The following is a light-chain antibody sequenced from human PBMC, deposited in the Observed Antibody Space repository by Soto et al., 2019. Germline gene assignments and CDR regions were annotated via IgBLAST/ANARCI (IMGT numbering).Light chain of an antibody. CDR3: QQTLSVPRT. J-gene: IGKJ1*01. CDR2: AAS. CDR1: QNIRTY. V-gene: IGKV1-39*01. Sequence: DIQMTQSPRFLSASVGDRVTITCRASQNIRTYLTWYQQKPGKGPTVLNYAASTLQRGVPSRFSGSTTGTDFTLTITGLQPEDSATYYCQQTLSVPRTFGLGTKVEIK.